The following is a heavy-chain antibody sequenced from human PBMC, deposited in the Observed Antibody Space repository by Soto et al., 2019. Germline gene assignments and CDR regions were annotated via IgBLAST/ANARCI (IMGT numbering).Heavy chain of an antibody. J-gene: IGHJ4*02. CDR1: GGSVVSGDYY. CDR2: IYDSGIT. CDR3: ARDFAY. Sequence: QVQLQESGPGLVKPSQTLSLTCTVSGGSVVSGDYYWNWIRQPPGKGLEWIGYIYDSGITNHNSSLTSRLTISVGTSKNHFSLKLTSVTAADTAIYYCARDFAYWGQGALVTVS. V-gene: IGHV4-30-4*01.